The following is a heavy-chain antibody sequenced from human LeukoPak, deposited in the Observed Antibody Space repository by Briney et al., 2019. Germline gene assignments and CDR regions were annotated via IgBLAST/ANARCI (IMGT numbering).Heavy chain of an antibody. D-gene: IGHD3-22*01. CDR1: GGSFSGYY. Sequence: PSETLSLTCAVYGGSFSGYYWSWIRQPPGKGLEWIGEINHSGSTNYNPSLKSRVTISVDTSKNQFSLKLSSVTAADTAVYYCARGKGDYDSSGYYYAFYFDYWGQGTLVTVSS. CDR3: ARGKGDYDSSGYYYAFYFDY. V-gene: IGHV4-34*01. CDR2: INHSGST. J-gene: IGHJ4*02.